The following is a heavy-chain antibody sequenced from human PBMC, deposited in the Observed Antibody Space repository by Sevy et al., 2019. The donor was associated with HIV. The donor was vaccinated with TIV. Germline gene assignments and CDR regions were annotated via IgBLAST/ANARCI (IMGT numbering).Heavy chain of an antibody. D-gene: IGHD6-13*01. CDR2: ITGSGNNT. CDR1: GFTFSSYA. CDR3: AKSGYRAAVVTD. J-gene: IGHJ4*02. V-gene: IGHV3-23*01. Sequence: GGSLRLSCAASGFTFSSYAMSWVRQAPGKGLRWVSTITGSGNNTYYADSVKGRFTISRDNSKNIVYLQINSLRAEDTAVYYSAKSGYRAAVVTDWGQGTLVTVSS.